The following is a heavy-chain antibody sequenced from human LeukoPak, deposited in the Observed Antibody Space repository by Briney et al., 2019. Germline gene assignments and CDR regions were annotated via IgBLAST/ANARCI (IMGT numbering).Heavy chain of an antibody. J-gene: IGHJ5*02. CDR3: ARDLVVGALYYRHWQGFDP. V-gene: IGHV3-48*01. D-gene: IGHD2-8*01. CDR1: GFTFSSYA. CDR2: ISSSSSTI. Sequence: GGSLRLSCAASGFTFSSYAMSWVRQAPGKGLEWVSYISSSSSTIYYADSVKGRFTISRDNAKNSLYLQMNSLRAEDTAVYYCARDLVVGALYYRHWQGFDPWGQGTLVTVSS.